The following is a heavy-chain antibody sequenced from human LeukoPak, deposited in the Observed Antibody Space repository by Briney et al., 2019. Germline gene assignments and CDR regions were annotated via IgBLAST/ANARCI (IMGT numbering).Heavy chain of an antibody. Sequence: SETLSFTCAVYGGSSSGYYWSWIRQPPGKGLEWIGEITHSGGTNYNPSLKSRVTSSVDTSKIQFSLKPSSVIAAGTAVYYGHLGLVPAKYSYGMDVWRQGTTVTVSS. V-gene: IGHV4-34*01. CDR2: ITHSGGT. CDR1: GGSSSGYY. J-gene: IGHJ6*02. D-gene: IGHD2-2*01. CDR3: HLGLVPAKYSYGMDV.